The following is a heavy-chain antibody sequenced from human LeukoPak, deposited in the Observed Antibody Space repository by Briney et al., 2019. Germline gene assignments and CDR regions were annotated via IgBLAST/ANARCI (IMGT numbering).Heavy chain of an antibody. CDR2: ISYDGSNK. CDR1: GFTFSSYA. Sequence: GGSLRLSCAASGFTFSSYAMHWVRQAPGEGLEWVAVISYDGSNKYYADSVKGRFTISRDNSKNTLYLQMNSLRAEDTAVYYCARDRTVTTSWFDPWGQGTLVTVSS. CDR3: ARDRTVTTSWFDP. J-gene: IGHJ5*02. V-gene: IGHV3-30*04. D-gene: IGHD4-17*01.